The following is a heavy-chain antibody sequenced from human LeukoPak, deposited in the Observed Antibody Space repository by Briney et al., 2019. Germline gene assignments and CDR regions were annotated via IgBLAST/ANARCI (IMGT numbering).Heavy chain of an antibody. CDR1: GYTFTGYY. D-gene: IGHD5-12*01. J-gene: IGHJ4*02. CDR2: INPNSGGT. Sequence: ASVKVSCKGSGYTFTGYYMHWVRQAPGQGLEWMGWINPNSGGTNYAQKFQGRVTMTRDTSISTAYMELSRLRSDDTAVYYCARDRYSGYDDFDYWGQGTLVTVSS. V-gene: IGHV1-2*02. CDR3: ARDRYSGYDDFDY.